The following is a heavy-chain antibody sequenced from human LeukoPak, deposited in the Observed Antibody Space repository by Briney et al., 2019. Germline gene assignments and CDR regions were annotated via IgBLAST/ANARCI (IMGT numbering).Heavy chain of an antibody. CDR1: VGSFSGYY. CDR2: INHSVIT. CDR3: ASFRDTAMVRPYYMDV. Sequence: SETLSLTCAVYVGSFSGYYWSSVPQPPGKGLEWMWEINHSVITNYNPPPKSRVTISVDTSKNQFSLKLSSVTAADTAVYYCASFRDTAMVRPYYMDVWGKGTTVTVSS. D-gene: IGHD5-18*01. J-gene: IGHJ6*03. V-gene: IGHV4-34*01.